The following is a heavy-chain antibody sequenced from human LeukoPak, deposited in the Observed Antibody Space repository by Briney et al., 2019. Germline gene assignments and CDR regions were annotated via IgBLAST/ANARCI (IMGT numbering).Heavy chain of an antibody. V-gene: IGHV3-64D*06. CDR2: ISSNGDNT. Sequence: PGGSLSLSCSVSGFTFSTYVMHWVRQAPGKGLEYVSAISSNGDNTYYAGSVKGRFTISRDNSKNTLHLRMSSLRADDTAGYYCVRGTCYWGQGTLVTVSS. CDR1: GFTFSTYV. J-gene: IGHJ4*02. CDR3: VRGTCY.